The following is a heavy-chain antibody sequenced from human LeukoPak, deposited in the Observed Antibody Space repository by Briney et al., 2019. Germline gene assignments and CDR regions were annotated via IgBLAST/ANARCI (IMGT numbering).Heavy chain of an antibody. CDR3: AKDDGDILTGYYWT. J-gene: IGHJ4*02. V-gene: IGHV3-23*01. CDR1: GFTFSTYT. CDR2: ISGDGGST. Sequence: GGSLRLSCAASGFTFSTYTMAWVRQAPGGGLEWVSGISGDGGSTYYADSVKGRFAISRDNSKNTLYLQMNSLRAEDTAVYYCAKDDGDILTGYYWTWGQGTLVTVSS. D-gene: IGHD3-9*01.